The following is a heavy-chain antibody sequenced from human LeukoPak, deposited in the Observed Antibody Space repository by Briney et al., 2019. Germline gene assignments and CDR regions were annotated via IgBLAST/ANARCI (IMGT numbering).Heavy chain of an antibody. CDR1: GYTFTGYY. CDR2: INPNSGGT. V-gene: IGHV1-2*04. J-gene: IGHJ3*02. CDR3: ARDGYSSPYDAFDI. D-gene: IGHD6-13*01. Sequence: GASVKVSCKASGYTFTGYYMHWVRQAPGQGLEWMGWINPNSGGTNYAQKFQGWVTMTRDTSISTAYMELSRLRSDDTAVYYCARDGYSSPYDAFDIWGQGTMVTVSS.